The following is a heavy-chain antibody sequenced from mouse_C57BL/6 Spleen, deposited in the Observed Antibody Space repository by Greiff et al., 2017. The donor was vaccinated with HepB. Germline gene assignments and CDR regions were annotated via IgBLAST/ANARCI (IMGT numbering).Heavy chain of an antibody. Sequence: DVHLVESGGGLVQPGGSLKLSCAASGFTFSDYYMYWVRQTPEKRLEWVAYISNGGGSTYYPDTVKGRFTISRDNAKNTLYLQMSRLKSEDTAMYYCARHRKDYAMDYWGQGTSVTVSS. CDR3: ARHRKDYAMDY. CDR1: GFTFSDYY. J-gene: IGHJ4*01. CDR2: ISNGGGST. V-gene: IGHV5-12*01.